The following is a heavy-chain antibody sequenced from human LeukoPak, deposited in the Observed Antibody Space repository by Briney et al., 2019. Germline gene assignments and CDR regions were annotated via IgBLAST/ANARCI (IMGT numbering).Heavy chain of an antibody. J-gene: IGHJ6*03. V-gene: IGHV5-51*01. D-gene: IGHD4-17*01. CDR2: IYPDDSDT. Sequence: GESLKISCEGSGYSFANYWIAWLRQMPGKGLEWMGIIYPDDSDTRYSPSFHGQVTISADKSISTAYLQWSSLKASDTAMYYCARSPTEYYYYYMDVWGKGTTVTVSS. CDR1: GYSFANYW. CDR3: ARSPTEYYYYYMDV.